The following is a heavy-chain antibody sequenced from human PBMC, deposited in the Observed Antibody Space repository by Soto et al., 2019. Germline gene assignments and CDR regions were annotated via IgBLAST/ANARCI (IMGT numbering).Heavy chain of an antibody. J-gene: IGHJ6*01. CDR1: GGSINTGGYH. D-gene: IGHD4-17*01. Sequence: QVQLQESGPGLVKPSQTLSLTCNVSGGSINTGGYHWNWIRQHPGKGLEFIGYIYYSGTTYYNPSLRSRVIISLDTSKTQFSLKLTSVTAADTAVYYCARGRTTPQYYSYGIDVWGQGTTVTVSS. CDR2: IYYSGTT. V-gene: IGHV4-31*03. CDR3: ARGRTTPQYYSYGIDV.